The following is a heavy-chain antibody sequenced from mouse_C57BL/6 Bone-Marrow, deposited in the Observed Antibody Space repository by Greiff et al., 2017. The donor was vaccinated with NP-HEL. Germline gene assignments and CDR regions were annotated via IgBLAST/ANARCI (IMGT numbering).Heavy chain of an antibody. CDR2: INPYNGGT. CDR3: ARWVLLLVDY. Sequence: VQLQQSGPVLVKPGASVKMSCKASGYTFTDYYMNWVKQSHGKSLEWIGVINPYNGGTSYNQKFKGKATLTVDKSSSTAYMELNSLTSEDSAVYYCARWVLLLVDYWGQGTTLTVSS. D-gene: IGHD1-1*01. CDR1: GYTFTDYY. V-gene: IGHV1-19*01. J-gene: IGHJ2*01.